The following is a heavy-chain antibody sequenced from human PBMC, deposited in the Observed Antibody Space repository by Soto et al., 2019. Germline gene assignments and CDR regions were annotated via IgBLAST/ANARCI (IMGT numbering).Heavy chain of an antibody. CDR3: ARARTPNYDYIWGSYRYLDAFDI. J-gene: IGHJ3*02. Sequence: EVQLVESGGGLVQPGGSLRLSCAASGFTFSSYAMHWVRQAPGKGLEYVSAISSNGGSTYYANSVKGRFTIYRDNSKNTLYLQMGSLRAEDMAVYYCARARTPNYDYIWGSYRYLDAFDIWGQGTMVTVSS. V-gene: IGHV3-64*01. D-gene: IGHD3-16*02. CDR2: ISSNGGST. CDR1: GFTFSSYA.